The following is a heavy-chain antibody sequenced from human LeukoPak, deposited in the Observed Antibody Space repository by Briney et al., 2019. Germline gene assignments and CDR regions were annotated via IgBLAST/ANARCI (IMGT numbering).Heavy chain of an antibody. Sequence: GGSLRLSCAASGFTFSSYSMNWVRQAPGKGLEWVSLISGDGVSTFYADSVKGRFSISRDNSKNSLSLEMSSLRTEDTAMYYCARESGKFDYWGQGTLVAVSS. CDR1: GFTFSSYS. CDR3: ARESGKFDY. J-gene: IGHJ4*02. CDR2: ISGDGVST. V-gene: IGHV3-43*02.